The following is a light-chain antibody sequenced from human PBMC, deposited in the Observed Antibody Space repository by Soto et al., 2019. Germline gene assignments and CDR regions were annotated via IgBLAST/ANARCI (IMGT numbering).Light chain of an antibody. V-gene: IGKV1-5*03. J-gene: IGKJ1*01. CDR3: QQYNDYPWT. Sequence: DIQMTQSPSTVSASVGDRVTITCRASQYISSWLAWYQQKPGQAPKLLIYKESFLESGVPSRFSGRGSGTEFTLTISSLQPHDFATYYCQQYNDYPWTFGQGTKVEIK. CDR1: QYISSW. CDR2: KES.